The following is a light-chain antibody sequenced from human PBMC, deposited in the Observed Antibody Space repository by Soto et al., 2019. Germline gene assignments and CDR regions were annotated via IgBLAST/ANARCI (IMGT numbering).Light chain of an antibody. J-gene: IGKJ4*01. Sequence: EIVLIQSPATLSLSPGERATLSCRASQSVSSNLAWYQQNPGQAPRLLIFDASSRAAGIPARFSGSGSGTDFTLTISSLDPEDFAVYYCQQHSNWSLTFGGGTKVEIK. CDR1: QSVSSN. V-gene: IGKV3-11*01. CDR2: DAS. CDR3: QQHSNWSLT.